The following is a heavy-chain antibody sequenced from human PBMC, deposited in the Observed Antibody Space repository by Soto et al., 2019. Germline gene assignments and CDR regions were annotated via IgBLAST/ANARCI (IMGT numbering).Heavy chain of an antibody. CDR1: GFTFSSYG. Sequence: GLLRLSCAASGFTFSSYGMHWVRQAPGKGLEWVAVISYDGSNKYYADSVKGRFTISRDNSKNTLYLQMNSLRAEDTAVYYCAKDDTYSGSSDSNYGMDVWGQGTTVTVSS. V-gene: IGHV3-30*18. CDR2: ISYDGSNK. CDR3: AKDDTYSGSSDSNYGMDV. J-gene: IGHJ6*02. D-gene: IGHD1-26*01.